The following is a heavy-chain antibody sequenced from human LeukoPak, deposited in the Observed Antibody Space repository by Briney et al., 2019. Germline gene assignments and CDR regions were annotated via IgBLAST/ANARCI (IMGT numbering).Heavy chain of an antibody. CDR3: ARVPPDVFVPTI. Sequence: ASVKVSCKASGYTFTSYGISWVRQAPGQGLEWMGWISAYNGNTNYAQKLQGRVTMNTDTSTSTAYMELRSLRSDDTAVYYCARVPPDVFVPTIWGQGTLVTVSS. D-gene: IGHD4/OR15-4a*01. V-gene: IGHV1-18*01. CDR1: GYTFTSYG. CDR2: ISAYNGNT. J-gene: IGHJ4*02.